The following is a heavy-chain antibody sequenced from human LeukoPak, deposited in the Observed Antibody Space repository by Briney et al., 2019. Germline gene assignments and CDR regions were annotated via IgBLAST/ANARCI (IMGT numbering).Heavy chain of an antibody. D-gene: IGHD6-13*01. CDR3: ARGRRSSSFQDY. J-gene: IGHJ4*02. V-gene: IGHV1-8*02. CDR1: GGTFSSYA. Sequence: ASVKVSCKASGGTFSSYAISWVRQAPGQGLEWMGWMNPNSGNTGYAQKFQGRVTMTRNTSISTAYMELSSLRSEDTAVYYCARGRRSSSFQDYWGQGTLVTVSS. CDR2: MNPNSGNT.